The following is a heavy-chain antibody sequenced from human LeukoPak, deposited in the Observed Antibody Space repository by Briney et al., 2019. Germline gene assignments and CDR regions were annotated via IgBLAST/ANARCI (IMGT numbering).Heavy chain of an antibody. J-gene: IGHJ6*02. V-gene: IGHV4-39*01. CDR3: ARQGAITARRTHYYAMDV. CDR1: GGLISSSGNFY. CDR2: VYYTGYS. D-gene: IGHD1-20*01. Sequence: SETLSLTCSVSGGLISSSGNFYWGWIRQVPGKGLEWIGSVYYTGYSYDNPSLKSRVTVFVDTSKNQFSLKLNSVTAADTAIYYCARQGAITARRTHYYAMDVWGPGTTVTVSS.